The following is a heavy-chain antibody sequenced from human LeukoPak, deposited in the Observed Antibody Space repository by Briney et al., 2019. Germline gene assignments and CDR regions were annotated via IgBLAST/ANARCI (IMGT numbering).Heavy chain of an antibody. D-gene: IGHD6-13*01. J-gene: IGHJ4*02. Sequence: AEPVSLICTLSCGSISISSYYCGGIRRPRGKGQEGIGRIYYSGSTYYNPSIKSRVTISVDTSKNQFSLKLSSVTAADTAVYYCARDRGRSWYVFDYWGQGTLVTVSS. CDR2: IYYSGST. CDR3: ARDRGRSWYVFDY. CDR1: CGSISISSYY. V-gene: IGHV4-39*07.